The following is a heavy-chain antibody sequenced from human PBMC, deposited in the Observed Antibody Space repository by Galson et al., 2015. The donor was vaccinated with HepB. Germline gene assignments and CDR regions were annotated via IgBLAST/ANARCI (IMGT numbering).Heavy chain of an antibody. CDR2: ITTTSSNI. CDR1: GSTFSRQA. Sequence: SLRLSCAASGSTFSRQAMNWVRQAPGKGLEWLSYITTTSSNINYADSVKGRFTISRDNAKNSLYLQMNSLRDEDTAVYYCAGGISSTSFEYWGQGTLVTVSS. CDR3: AGGISSTSFEY. D-gene: IGHD2-2*01. J-gene: IGHJ4*02. V-gene: IGHV3-48*02.